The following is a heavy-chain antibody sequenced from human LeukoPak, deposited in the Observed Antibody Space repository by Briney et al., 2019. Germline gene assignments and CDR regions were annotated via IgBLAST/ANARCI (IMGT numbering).Heavy chain of an antibody. CDR1: GYTFTSYG. Sequence: GASVKVSCKASGYTFTSYGISWVRQAPGQGLEWMGWISAYNGNTKYAQKLQGRVTMTEDTSTDTAYMELSSLRSEDTAVYYCATERRVAVTNNYYYYMDVWGKGTTVTVSS. J-gene: IGHJ6*03. CDR3: ATERRVAVTNNYYYYMDV. CDR2: ISAYNGNT. D-gene: IGHD2-15*01. V-gene: IGHV1-18*01.